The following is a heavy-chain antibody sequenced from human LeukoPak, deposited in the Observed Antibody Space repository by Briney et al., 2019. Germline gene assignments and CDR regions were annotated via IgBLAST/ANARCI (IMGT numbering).Heavy chain of an antibody. CDR1: GFTFSDYW. Sequence: GGSLRLSCAASGFTFSDYWMSWVRQAPGKGLEWVANIKQDGNEKYYVDSVKGRFTISRDNAKNSLYLQMNSLRAEDTAVYYCARGSNGYYSPKDLNYFDYWGQGTLVTVSS. D-gene: IGHD3-22*01. V-gene: IGHV3-7*04. CDR2: IKQDGNEK. CDR3: ARGSNGYYSPKDLNYFDY. J-gene: IGHJ4*02.